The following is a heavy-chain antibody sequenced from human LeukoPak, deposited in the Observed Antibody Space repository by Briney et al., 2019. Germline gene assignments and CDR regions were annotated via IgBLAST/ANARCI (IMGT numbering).Heavy chain of an antibody. CDR3: ARDRYGYNY. Sequence: PGGSLRLSCAASGFTFSNSLMHWVRQVPGKGLVWVARIDADGSTTHYADSVKGRFTISRDNAKNTLYLQMNSLRGEDTAVYYCARDRYGYNYWGQGTLVTVSS. V-gene: IGHV3-74*01. D-gene: IGHD5-24*01. J-gene: IGHJ4*02. CDR2: IDADGSTT. CDR1: GFTFSNSL.